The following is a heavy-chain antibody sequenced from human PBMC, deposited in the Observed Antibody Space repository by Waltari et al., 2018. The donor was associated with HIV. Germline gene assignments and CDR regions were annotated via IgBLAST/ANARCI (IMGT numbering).Heavy chain of an antibody. CDR3: ARDGDYEGDAFDI. V-gene: IGHV4-38-2*01. CDR2: IYHSGST. Sequence: QVQLQESGPGLVKPSETLSLTCAVSGYSISSGYSWGWIRQPPGKGLEWIGSIYHSGSTYYNPSLKSRVTISVDTSKNQFSLKLSSVTAADTAVYYCARDGDYEGDAFDIWGQGTMVTVSS. CDR1: GYSISSGYS. J-gene: IGHJ3*02. D-gene: IGHD4-17*01.